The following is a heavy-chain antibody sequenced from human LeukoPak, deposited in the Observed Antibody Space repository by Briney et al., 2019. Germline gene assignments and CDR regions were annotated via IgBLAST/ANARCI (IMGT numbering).Heavy chain of an antibody. Sequence: ASVKVSCKASGYTFTSYNISWVRQATGQGLEWMGWMNPNSGNAGYAQRFQGRVTMTRNNSISTAYMELTSLRSEDTAVYYCGRPLQRGSWTQRALDYWGQGTLVTVSS. CDR1: GYTFTSYN. J-gene: IGHJ4*02. D-gene: IGHD3-10*01. CDR2: MNPNSGNA. V-gene: IGHV1-8*01. CDR3: GRPLQRGSWTQRALDY.